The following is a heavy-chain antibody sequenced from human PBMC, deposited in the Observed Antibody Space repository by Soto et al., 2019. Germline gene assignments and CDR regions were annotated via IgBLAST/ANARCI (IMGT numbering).Heavy chain of an antibody. CDR2: IYYSGST. D-gene: IGHD5-18*01. CDR3: ARIPVDTYMINWFDP. J-gene: IGHJ5*02. CDR1: GGSVSSGDYY. V-gene: IGHV4-61*08. Sequence: PXARLALTCTVSGGSVSSGDYYWSCIRQPPGKGLEWIGYIYYSGSTNYNPSLKSRVSISLDTSKNQFSLRLTSVTAADTAVYYCARIPVDTYMINWFDPWGQGTLVTVSS.